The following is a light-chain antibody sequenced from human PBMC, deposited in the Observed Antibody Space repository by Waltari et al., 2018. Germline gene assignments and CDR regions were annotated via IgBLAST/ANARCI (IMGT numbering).Light chain of an antibody. J-gene: IGLJ2*01. CDR3: ATWDDRLTGVV. V-gene: IGLV1-44*01. CDR2: STP. CDR1: NSNIGSNV. Sequence: QSALTQPPSASGTPGQTVTIFCSGGNSNIGSNVVNWYQPVLGTAPKLLIYSTPYRPSGVPDRLSGAKSGTSASLAISGIQSDDEGDYYCATWDDRLTGVVFGGGTQVTVL.